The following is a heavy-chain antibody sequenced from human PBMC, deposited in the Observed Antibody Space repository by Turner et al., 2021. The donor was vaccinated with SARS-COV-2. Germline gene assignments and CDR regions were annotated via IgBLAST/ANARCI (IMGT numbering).Heavy chain of an antibody. V-gene: IGHV3-48*01. CDR2: ISSSSSTI. CDR1: GFTFSNYS. D-gene: IGHD5-18*01. CDR3: ARERGYSYGPYYYGMDV. J-gene: IGHJ6*02. Sequence: ELQLVESGGGLVQPGGSLRLSCAASGFTFSNYSMNWVRQAPGKGLEGVSYISSSSSTIYYADSVKGRFTISRDNAKNSLYLQMNSLRAEDAAVYYCARERGYSYGPYYYGMDVWGQGTTVTVSS.